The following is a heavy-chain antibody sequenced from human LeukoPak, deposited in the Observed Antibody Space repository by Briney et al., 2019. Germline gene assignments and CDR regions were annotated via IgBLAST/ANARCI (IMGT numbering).Heavy chain of an antibody. J-gene: IGHJ4*02. D-gene: IGHD2-15*01. V-gene: IGHV3-23*01. CDR2: ICDSGSST. Sequence: GGSLRLSCEASGFTFSSYAMSWVRQAPGKGLEWVSAICDSGSSTYDADSVKGRFTISRDNSKNTLYLQMHSLRAEDTAVYYCAKQLGYCSDGSCYFESWGQGTLVTVSS. CDR3: AKQLGYCSDGSCYFES. CDR1: GFTFSSYA.